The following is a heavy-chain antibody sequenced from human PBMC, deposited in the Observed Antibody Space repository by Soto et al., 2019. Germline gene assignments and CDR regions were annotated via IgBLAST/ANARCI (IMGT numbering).Heavy chain of an antibody. CDR1: GGSISSGGYY. CDR3: ARDFYGDSDYYYYYMDV. J-gene: IGHJ6*03. CDR2: IYYSGST. D-gene: IGHD4-17*01. V-gene: IGHV4-31*03. Sequence: PSETLSLTCTVSGGSISSGGYYWSWLRQHPGKGLEWIGYIYYSGSTYYNPSLKSRVTISVDTSKNQFSLKLSSVTAADTAVYYCARDFYGDSDYYYYYMDVWGKGTTGTVSS.